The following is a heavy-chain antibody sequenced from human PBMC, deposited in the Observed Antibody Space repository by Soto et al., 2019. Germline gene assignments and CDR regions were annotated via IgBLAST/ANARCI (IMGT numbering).Heavy chain of an antibody. CDR3: ARDRSTYGGGGTGEVKENWFDP. V-gene: IGHV4-59*01. CDR2: AYYSGDT. Sequence: QVQLQESGPGLVKASETLSLTCSVSGGSISRYYWSWIRQPPGKGLEWIGYAYYSGDTGYNPSLNSRVTMAVDTSKNQVSLKLSSVTAADTAVYYCARDRSTYGGGGTGEVKENWFDPWGQGALVTVSS. CDR1: GGSISRYY. D-gene: IGHD2-8*01. J-gene: IGHJ5*02.